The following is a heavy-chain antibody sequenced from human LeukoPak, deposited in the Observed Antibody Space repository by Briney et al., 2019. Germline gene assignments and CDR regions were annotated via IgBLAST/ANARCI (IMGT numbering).Heavy chain of an antibody. CDR1: GSTFTNCY. Sequence: GASVNVSSTASGSTFTNCYMDWVPTAPGQGRERMRIINPSGGSTSYAHKVQGRVTVTRDTSTSPVYMELSSLRSEDTAMYYCAREGEIGYDLSDYWGQGTLVTVSS. CDR3: AREGEIGYDLSDY. D-gene: IGHD5-12*01. J-gene: IGHJ4*02. V-gene: IGHV1-46*01. CDR2: INPSGGST.